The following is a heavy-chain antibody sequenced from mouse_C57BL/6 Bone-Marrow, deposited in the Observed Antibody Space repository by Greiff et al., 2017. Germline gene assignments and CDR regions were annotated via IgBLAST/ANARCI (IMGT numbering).Heavy chain of an antibody. J-gene: IGHJ3*01. V-gene: IGHV1-50*01. D-gene: IGHD2-1*01. CDR3: AVRLGGNYGGAWFAY. CDR1: GYTFTSYW. CDR2: IDPSDSYT. Sequence: QVQLQQPGAELVKPGASVKLSCKASGYTFTSYWMQWVKQRPGQGLEWIGEIDPSDSYTNYNQKFKGKATLTVDTSSSTAYMQLSSLTSEDSAVSYCAVRLGGNYGGAWFAYWGQGTLVTVSA.